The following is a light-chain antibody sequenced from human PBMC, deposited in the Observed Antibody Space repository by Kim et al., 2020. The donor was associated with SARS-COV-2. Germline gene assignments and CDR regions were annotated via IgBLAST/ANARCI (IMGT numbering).Light chain of an antibody. V-gene: IGLV3-21*04. CDR3: QVWHSNTDRI. J-gene: IGLJ2*01. CDR2: NDS. CDR1: NIGSKS. Sequence: VAPGKTASIICGGSNIGSKSVHWYQQKPGQAPVLVIYNDSDRPSGIPERFSGSNSWNTATLTISRVEGGDEADYYCQVWHSNTDRIFGGGTQLTVL.